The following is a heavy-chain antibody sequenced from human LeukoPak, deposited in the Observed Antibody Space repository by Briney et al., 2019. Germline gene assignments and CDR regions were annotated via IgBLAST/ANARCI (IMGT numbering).Heavy chain of an antibody. CDR1: GASISSGSYY. D-gene: IGHD6-19*01. CDR2: IYYSGST. Sequence: SETLSLTCTVSGASISSGSYYWSWIRQPPGKGPEWIGCIYYSGSTYQNPSLKSRVTISVDTSKNQFSLKLSSVTAADTAVYYCARPSREGSGWYDFDYWGQGTLVTVSS. CDR3: ARPSREGSGWYDFDY. V-gene: IGHV4-39*01. J-gene: IGHJ4*02.